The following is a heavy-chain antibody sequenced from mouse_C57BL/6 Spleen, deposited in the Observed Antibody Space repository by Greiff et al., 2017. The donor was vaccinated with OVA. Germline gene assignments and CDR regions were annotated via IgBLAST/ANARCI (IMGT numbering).Heavy chain of an antibody. CDR3: ARSAYYRNFYAMDY. V-gene: IGHV1-64*01. CDR2: IHPNSGST. CDR1: GYTFTSYW. J-gene: IGHJ4*01. Sequence: VQLQQPGAELVKPGASVKLSCKASGYTFTSYWMHWVKQRPGQGLEWIGMIHPNSGSTNYNEKFKSKATLTVDKSSSTAYMQLSSLTSEDSAVYYCARSAYYRNFYAMDYWGQGTSVTVSS. D-gene: IGHD2-5*01.